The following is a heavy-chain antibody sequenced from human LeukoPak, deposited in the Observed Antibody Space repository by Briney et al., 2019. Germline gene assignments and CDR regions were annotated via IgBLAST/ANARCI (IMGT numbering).Heavy chain of an antibody. V-gene: IGHV3-66*01. CDR2: IYIGGST. D-gene: IGHD5-24*01. CDR3: ARDKGSGWLQSDAFDI. Sequence: GGSLRLSCAASGFTVSSNYMSWVRQAPGKGLEWVSVIYIGGSTYYADSVKGRFTISRDNSKNTLYLQMNSLRAEDTAVYYCARDKGSGWLQSDAFDIWGQGTMVTVSS. J-gene: IGHJ3*02. CDR1: GFTVSSNY.